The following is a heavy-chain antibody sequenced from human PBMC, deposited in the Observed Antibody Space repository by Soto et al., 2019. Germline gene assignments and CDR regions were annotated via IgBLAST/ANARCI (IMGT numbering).Heavy chain of an antibody. CDR3: ARLGGYVSVGYYYLWDS. CDR1: AGSMNSDSYS. Sequence: SETLSLTCSVSAGSMNSDSYSWGWIRQPPGKGLERIGVINYSGTTFHNVSLKSRVTMSVESSRNQPSLKLTSVTAADTAVYYCARLGGYVSVGYYYLWDSWGQGTLVTVSS. J-gene: IGHJ4*02. CDR2: INYSGTT. V-gene: IGHV4-39*01. D-gene: IGHD3-22*01.